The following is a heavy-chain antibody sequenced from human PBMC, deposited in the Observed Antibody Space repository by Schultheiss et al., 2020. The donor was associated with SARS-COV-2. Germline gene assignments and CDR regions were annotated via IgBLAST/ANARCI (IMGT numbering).Heavy chain of an antibody. D-gene: IGHD1-26*01. CDR1: GFTFSSYA. Sequence: GGSLRLSCAASGFTFSSYAMHWVRQAPGKGLEWVAVISYDGSNKYYADSVKGRFTISRDNAKNSLYLQMNSLRAEDTAVYYCARVGATSGMDVWGQGTTVTVSS. V-gene: IGHV3-30*07. CDR3: ARVGATSGMDV. J-gene: IGHJ6*02. CDR2: ISYDGSNK.